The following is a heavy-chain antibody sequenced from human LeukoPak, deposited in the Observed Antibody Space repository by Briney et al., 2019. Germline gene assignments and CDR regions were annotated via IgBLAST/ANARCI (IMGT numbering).Heavy chain of an antibody. V-gene: IGHV3-21*04. CDR3: AKDFSSGWPYCFDY. Sequence: GGSLRLSCAASGFTFSSYSMNWVRQAPGKGLEWVSSIDGGSNFIYYADSVKGRFTISRDNSKNTLYLQMNSLRAEDTAVYYCAKDFSSGWPYCFDYWGQATLVTVSS. D-gene: IGHD6-19*01. CDR2: IDGGSNFI. CDR1: GFTFSSYS. J-gene: IGHJ4*02.